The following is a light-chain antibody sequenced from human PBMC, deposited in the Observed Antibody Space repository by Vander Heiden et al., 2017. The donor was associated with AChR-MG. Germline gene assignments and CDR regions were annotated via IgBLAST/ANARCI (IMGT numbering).Light chain of an antibody. Sequence: DVVMTQSPLSLPVTLGQPASISCRSSQSLVYSDGDTYLNWFQQRPGQSPRRLIYKVSKRDPGVPDRFSGSGSGTDFTLKISRVEAEDVGVYYCRQGEHWPRTFGQGTKVEIK. CDR3: RQGEHWPRT. CDR2: KVS. V-gene: IGKV2-30*01. CDR1: QSLVYSDGDTY. J-gene: IGKJ1*01.